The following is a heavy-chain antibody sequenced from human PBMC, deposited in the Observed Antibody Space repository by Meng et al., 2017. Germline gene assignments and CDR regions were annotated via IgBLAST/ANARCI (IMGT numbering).Heavy chain of an antibody. J-gene: IGHJ4*02. Sequence: LQRSGPRLVQPCHTLSLTCASLGDSVSSNSAAWNWIRQSPSRGLEWLGRTYYRSKWYNDYAVSVKSRITINPDTSKNQFSLQLNSVTPEDTAVYYCARDRSGWYSGRGPFDYWGQGTLVTVSS. D-gene: IGHD6-19*01. CDR1: GDSVSSNSAA. V-gene: IGHV6-1*01. CDR2: TYYRSKWYN. CDR3: ARDRSGWYSGRGPFDY.